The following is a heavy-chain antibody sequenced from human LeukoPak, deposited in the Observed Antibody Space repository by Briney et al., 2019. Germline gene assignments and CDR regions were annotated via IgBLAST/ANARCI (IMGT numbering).Heavy chain of an antibody. Sequence: PSETLSLTCAVYGGSFSGYYWSWIRQPPGKGLEWIGEINHSGSTNYNPSLKSRVTISVDTSKNQFPLKLSSVTAADTAVYYCARLTRGSYGDWFDPWGQGTLVTVSS. V-gene: IGHV4-34*01. CDR3: ARLTRGSYGDWFDP. CDR1: GGSFSGYY. CDR2: INHSGST. D-gene: IGHD1-26*01. J-gene: IGHJ5*02.